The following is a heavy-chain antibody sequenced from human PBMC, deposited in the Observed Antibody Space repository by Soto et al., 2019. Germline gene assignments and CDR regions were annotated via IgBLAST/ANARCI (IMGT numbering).Heavy chain of an antibody. D-gene: IGHD3-3*01. J-gene: IGHJ4*02. Sequence: QLQLQESGPGLVKPSETLSLTCTVSGGSISSSSYYWGWIRQPPGKGLEWIGSIYYSGSTYYNPSLKSRVTISVDTSKNQFSLKLSCVTAADTAVYYCARRGVLRFLEWLPAASYFDYWGQGTLVTVSS. CDR3: ARRGVLRFLEWLPAASYFDY. CDR1: GGSISSSSYY. V-gene: IGHV4-39*01. CDR2: IYYSGST.